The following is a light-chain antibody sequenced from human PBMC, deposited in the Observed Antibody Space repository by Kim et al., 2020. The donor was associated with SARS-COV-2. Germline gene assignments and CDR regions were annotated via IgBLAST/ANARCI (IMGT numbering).Light chain of an antibody. CDR2: GAT. J-gene: IGKJ1*01. CDR1: QSVSSSY. V-gene: IGKV3-20*01. CDR3: QPPGVSPAWT. Sequence: EIVLTQSPGTLSLSPVERATLSCRASQSVSSSYLAWYQQKPGQAPRLLIYGATSRATGIPDRFSGSGSGTDFTLTISRLEPEDFAVYSCQPPGVSPAWTFGQGTKVDIK.